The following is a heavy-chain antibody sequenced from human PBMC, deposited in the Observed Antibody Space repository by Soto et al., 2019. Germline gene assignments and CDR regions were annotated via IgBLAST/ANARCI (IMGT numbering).Heavy chain of an antibody. V-gene: IGHV4-59*08. CDR2: IYFAGTT. D-gene: IGHD3-22*01. J-gene: IGHJ5*02. CDR1: GGSITPYY. CDR3: ARLGGFYQALDT. Sequence: SETLSLTCSVSGGSITPYYWSWIRQAPGKGLEWIGYIYFAGTTTYNPSLKSRVTMSVDTSENQFSLKLTSVTAADTAVYYCARLGGFYQALDTWGQGTLVTVSS.